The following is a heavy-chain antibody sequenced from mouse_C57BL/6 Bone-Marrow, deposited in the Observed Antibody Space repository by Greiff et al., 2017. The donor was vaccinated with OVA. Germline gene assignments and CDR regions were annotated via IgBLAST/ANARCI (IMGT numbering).Heavy chain of an antibody. J-gene: IGHJ2*01. CDR1: GFTFSSYG. CDR3: GLYYFDY. Sequence: EVKLVESGGDLVKPGGSLKLSCAASGFTFSSYGMSWVRQTPDKRLEWVATISSGGSYTYYPDSVKGRFTISRDNAKNTLYLQMSSLKSEDTAMYYCGLYYFDYWGKGTTLTVSS. CDR2: ISSGGSYT. V-gene: IGHV5-6*01.